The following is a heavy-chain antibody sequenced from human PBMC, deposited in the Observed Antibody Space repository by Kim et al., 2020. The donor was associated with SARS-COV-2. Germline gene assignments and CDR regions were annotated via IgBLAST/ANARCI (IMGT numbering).Heavy chain of an antibody. Sequence: SVKVSCKASGGTFSSYAIGWVRQAPGQGLEWMGGIIPIFGTANYAQKFQGRVTITADESTSTAYMELGSLRSEDTAVYYCARLVYYDILTGYRSDWGQGTMVTVSS. D-gene: IGHD3-9*01. V-gene: IGHV1-69*13. J-gene: IGHJ3*01. CDR3: ARLVYYDILTGYRSD. CDR2: IIPIFGTA. CDR1: GGTFSSYA.